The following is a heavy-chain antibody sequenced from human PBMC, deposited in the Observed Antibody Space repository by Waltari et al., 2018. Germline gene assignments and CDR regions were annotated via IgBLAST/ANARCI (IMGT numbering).Heavy chain of an antibody. Sequence: VQLVQSGAEVKKPGASVKVSCKGSGYSFTSYWIGWVRQMPGKGLEWMGIIYPGDSDTRYSPSFQGQVTISADKSISTAYLQWSSLKASDTAMYYCARVIAVAGAEFDYWGQGTLVTVSS. CDR3: ARVIAVAGAEFDY. CDR2: IYPGDSDT. J-gene: IGHJ4*02. D-gene: IGHD6-19*01. CDR1: GYSFTSYW. V-gene: IGHV5-51*01.